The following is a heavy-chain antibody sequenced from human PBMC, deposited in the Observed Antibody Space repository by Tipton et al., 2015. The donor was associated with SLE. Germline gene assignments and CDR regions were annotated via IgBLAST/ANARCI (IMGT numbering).Heavy chain of an antibody. CDR2: IYYSGST. CDR3: ARGTRRRFVGL. J-gene: IGHJ2*01. CDR1: GGSISSYY. Sequence: TLSLTCTVSGGSISSYYWSWIRQPPGKGLEWIGYIYYSGSTNYNPSLKSRVTISVDTSKNQFSLNLTPVTAADTARYYCARGTRRRFVGLWGRGSLVTVSS. D-gene: IGHD3-10*01. V-gene: IGHV4-59*08.